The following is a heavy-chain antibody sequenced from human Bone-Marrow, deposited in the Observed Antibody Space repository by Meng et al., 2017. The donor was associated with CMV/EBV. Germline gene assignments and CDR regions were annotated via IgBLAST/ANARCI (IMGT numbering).Heavy chain of an antibody. CDR2: ISSSSSYI. J-gene: IGHJ4*02. Sequence: GGSLRLSCAASGFTFSSYSMNWVRQAPGKGLEWVSSISSSSSYIYYADSVKGRFAISRDNAKNSLYLQMNSLRAEDTAVYYCAREVAAAGDYWGQGTLVTVSS. CDR1: GFTFSSYS. D-gene: IGHD6-13*01. V-gene: IGHV3-21*01. CDR3: AREVAAAGDY.